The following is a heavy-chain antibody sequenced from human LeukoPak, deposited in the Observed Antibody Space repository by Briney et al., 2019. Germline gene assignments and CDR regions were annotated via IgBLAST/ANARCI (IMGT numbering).Heavy chain of an antibody. V-gene: IGHV1-69*06. D-gene: IGHD3-10*01. Sequence: GASVKVSCKASRGTFNNLGISWVRQAPGQGPEWVGGIIPIFHTPNYAQKFQGRVTMTEDTSTDTAYMELSSLRSEDTAVYYCATVGVISDYWGQGTLVTVSS. J-gene: IGHJ4*02. CDR2: IIPIFHTP. CDR1: RGTFNNLG. CDR3: ATVGVISDY.